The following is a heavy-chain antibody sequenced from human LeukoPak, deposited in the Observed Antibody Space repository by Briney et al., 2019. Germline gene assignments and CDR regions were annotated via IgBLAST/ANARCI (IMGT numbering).Heavy chain of an antibody. V-gene: IGHV3-23*01. D-gene: IGHD3-22*01. CDR1: GFTFSSYA. J-gene: IGHJ4*02. CDR2: ISGSGGST. Sequence: GGSLRLSCAASGFTFSSYAMGWVRQAPGKGLEWVSAISGSGGSTYYADSVKGRFTISRDNSKNTLYLQMNSLSAEDTAVCYCAKDPVLGSSGYYYYLDYWGRGTLVTVSS. CDR3: AKDPVLGSSGYYYYLDY.